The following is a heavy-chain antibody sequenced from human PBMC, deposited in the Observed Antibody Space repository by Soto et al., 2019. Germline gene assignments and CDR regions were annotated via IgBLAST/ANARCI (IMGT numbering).Heavy chain of an antibody. CDR2: IDAGNGNT. CDR3: ARPTMVRGVPSPAFDY. Sequence: ASVKVSCKASGYTFTSYAMHWVRQAPGQRLEWMGWIDAGNGNTKYSQKFQGRVTITRDTSASTAYMELSSLRSEDTAVYYCARPTMVRGVPSPAFDYWGQGTLVTVSS. D-gene: IGHD3-10*01. J-gene: IGHJ4*02. V-gene: IGHV1-3*01. CDR1: GYTFTSYA.